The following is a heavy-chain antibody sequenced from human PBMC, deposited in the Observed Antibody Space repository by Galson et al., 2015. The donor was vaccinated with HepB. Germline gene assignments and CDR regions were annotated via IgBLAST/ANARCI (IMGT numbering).Heavy chain of an antibody. Sequence: CAISGDSVSSNSAAWNWIRQSPSRGLEWLGRTYYRSKWYNDYAVSVKSRITINPDTSKNQFSLKLSSVTAADTAVYYCARDMSSGWYWYFDLWGRGTLVTVSS. V-gene: IGHV6-1*01. CDR2: TYYRSKWYN. J-gene: IGHJ2*01. D-gene: IGHD6-19*01. CDR3: ARDMSSGWYWYFDL. CDR1: GDSVSSNSAA.